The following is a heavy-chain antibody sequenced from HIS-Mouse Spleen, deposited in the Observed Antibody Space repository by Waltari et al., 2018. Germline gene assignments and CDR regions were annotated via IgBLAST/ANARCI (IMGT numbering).Heavy chain of an antibody. CDR1: GGSISSSSYY. D-gene: IGHD6-13*01. CDR2: IDYSGST. J-gene: IGHJ2*01. CDR3: AREIPYSSSWYDWYFDL. V-gene: IGHV4-39*07. Sequence: QLQLQESGPGLVKPSETLSLTCTVCGGSISSSSYYWGWIRQPPGKGLEWIGSIDYSGSTYYNPALKSRVTISVDTSKNQFSLKLSSVTAADTAVYYCAREIPYSSSWYDWYFDLWGRGTLVTVSS.